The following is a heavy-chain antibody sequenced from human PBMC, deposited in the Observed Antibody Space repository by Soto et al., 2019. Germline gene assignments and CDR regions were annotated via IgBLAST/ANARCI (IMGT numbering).Heavy chain of an antibody. Sequence: QVQLVQSGAEVKKPGASVKVSCKASGYTFTSYGISWVRQAPGQGLEWMGWISAYNGNTNYAQKLQGRVTMTTDTSTRTAYMELRSLRSDDTAVYYCAGDRGELLRGGWFDPWGQGTLVTVSS. J-gene: IGHJ5*02. D-gene: IGHD3-10*01. CDR3: AGDRGELLRGGWFDP. CDR1: GYTFTSYG. V-gene: IGHV1-18*01. CDR2: ISAYNGNT.